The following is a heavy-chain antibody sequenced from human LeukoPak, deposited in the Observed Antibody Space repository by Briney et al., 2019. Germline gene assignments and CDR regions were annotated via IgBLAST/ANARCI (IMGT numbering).Heavy chain of an antibody. V-gene: IGHV3-7*01. Sequence: GGSLRLSCAASGFTFSSYWMGWVRQAPGKGLEWVANIKQDGSEGYYVDSVKGRFTISRDNAKNSLYLQMNSLRAEDTAVYYCAKEIDFWSGYPDAFDIWGQGTMVTVSS. CDR1: GFTFSSYW. J-gene: IGHJ3*02. CDR2: IKQDGSEG. D-gene: IGHD3-3*01. CDR3: AKEIDFWSGYPDAFDI.